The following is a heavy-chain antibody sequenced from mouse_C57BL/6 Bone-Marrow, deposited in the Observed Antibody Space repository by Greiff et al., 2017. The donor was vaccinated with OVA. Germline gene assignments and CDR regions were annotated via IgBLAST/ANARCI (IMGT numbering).Heavy chain of an antibody. V-gene: IGHV3-6*01. CDR2: ISYDGSN. Sequence: EVQRVESGPGLVKPSQSLSLTCSVTGYSITSGYYWNWIRQFPGNKLEWMGYISYDGSNNYNPSLKNRISITRDTSKNQFFLKLNSVTTEDTATYYCARLGVYGLYYFDYWGQGTTLTVSS. CDR1: GYSITSGYY. D-gene: IGHD3-3*01. J-gene: IGHJ2*01. CDR3: ARLGVYGLYYFDY.